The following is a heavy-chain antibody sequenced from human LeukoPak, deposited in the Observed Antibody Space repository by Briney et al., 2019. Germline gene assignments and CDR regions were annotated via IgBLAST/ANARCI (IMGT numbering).Heavy chain of an antibody. Sequence: GRSLRLSCAASGFTFSSYGMHWVRQAPGRGLEWVAVISHDGSNKYYADSVKGRFTISRDNSKNTLYLQMNSLRAEDTAVYYCASRQYGSGVLGYWGQGTLVTVSS. V-gene: IGHV3-30*03. CDR2: ISHDGSNK. D-gene: IGHD3-10*01. CDR3: ASRQYGSGVLGY. J-gene: IGHJ4*02. CDR1: GFTFSSYG.